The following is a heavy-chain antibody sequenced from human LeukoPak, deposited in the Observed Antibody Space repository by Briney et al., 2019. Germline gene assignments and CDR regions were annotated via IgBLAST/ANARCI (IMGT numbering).Heavy chain of an antibody. Sequence: GGSLRLSCTASGFTFSTYSMNWVRQAPGKGPEWLSYISWGSNVIYYADSVKGRFTTSRDNSKNTLYLQMNTLRAEDTAVYYCAKATSGWYNLDYWGQGTLVTVSS. D-gene: IGHD6-19*01. CDR2: ISWGSNVI. CDR1: GFTFSTYS. CDR3: AKATSGWYNLDY. J-gene: IGHJ4*02. V-gene: IGHV3-48*01.